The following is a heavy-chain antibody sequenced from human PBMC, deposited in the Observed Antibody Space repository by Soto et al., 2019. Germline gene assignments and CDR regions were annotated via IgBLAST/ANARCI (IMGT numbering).Heavy chain of an antibody. CDR2: ISANDVGT. CDR3: AKAKNDYNWDNRPPFDY. Sequence: PGGSLRRSWEASGFTLRNYAMTWIRQAPGKGLEWVSLISANDVGTYYAESVKTRFTISTDQSRNTVYLQMDSLRADDTAIYYCAKAKNDYNWDNRPPFDYWGQGTLVTVS. CDR1: GFTLRNYA. V-gene: IGHV3-23*01. J-gene: IGHJ4*02. D-gene: IGHD1-20*01.